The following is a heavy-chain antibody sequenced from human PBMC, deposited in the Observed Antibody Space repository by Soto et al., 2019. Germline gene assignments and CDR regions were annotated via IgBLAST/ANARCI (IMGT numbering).Heavy chain of an antibody. Sequence: SVKVSCKASGGTFSSYTVSWVRQAPGQGLEWMGQIIPVFASTNYAPRFQGRVTITADESTSTTYMELSSLRSEDTAVYFCARWAGSCRSASCYVPFDYWGQGTLVTVSS. CDR3: ARWAGSCRSASCYVPFDY. CDR1: GGTFSSYT. J-gene: IGHJ4*02. V-gene: IGHV1-69*13. D-gene: IGHD2-2*01. CDR2: IIPVFAST.